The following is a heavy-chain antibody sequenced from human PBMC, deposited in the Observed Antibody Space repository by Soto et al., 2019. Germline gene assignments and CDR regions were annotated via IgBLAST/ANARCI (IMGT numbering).Heavy chain of an antibody. J-gene: IGHJ6*02. CDR1: GGTFSSYA. Sequence: QVQLVQSGAEVKKPGSSVKVSCKASGGTFSSYAISWVRQAPGQGLEWMGGIIPIFGTANYAQKFQGRVTITADESTSTAYMELSSMRSEDTAVYYCARSNSTLYYYYYFGMDVWGQGTTVTVSS. D-gene: IGHD1-7*01. CDR3: ARSNSTLYYYYYFGMDV. V-gene: IGHV1-69*01. CDR2: IIPIFGTA.